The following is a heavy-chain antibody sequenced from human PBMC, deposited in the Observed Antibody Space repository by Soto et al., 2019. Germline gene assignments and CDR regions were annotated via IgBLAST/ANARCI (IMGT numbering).Heavy chain of an antibody. V-gene: IGHV1-8*01. J-gene: IGHJ4*02. CDR1: GYTFTSHD. CDR3: ARWDNGDYARFDY. CDR2: MNPNSGNT. Sequence: QVQLVQSGAEVKKSGASVKVSCKASGYTFTSHDINWVRQATGQGLEWMGWMNPNSGNTGYAQKFQGRVTMHTTTSISTAYMELSSLRSEDTAVYYCARWDNGDYARFDYWGQGTLVTVSS. D-gene: IGHD4-17*01.